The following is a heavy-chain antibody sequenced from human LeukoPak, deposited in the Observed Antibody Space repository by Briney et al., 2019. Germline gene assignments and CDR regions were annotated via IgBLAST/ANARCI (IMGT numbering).Heavy chain of an antibody. J-gene: IGHJ4*02. CDR3: ARDRGELYDY. D-gene: IGHD3-10*01. Sequence: SETLSLTCTVSGASISDYYWSWIRQPAGKGLEWIGRISSSGNTNYNPSLKSRVTMSVDTSKNQFSLKLSSVTAADTAVYYCARDRGELYDYWGQGTLVTVSS. V-gene: IGHV4-4*07. CDR2: ISSSGNT. CDR1: GASISDYY.